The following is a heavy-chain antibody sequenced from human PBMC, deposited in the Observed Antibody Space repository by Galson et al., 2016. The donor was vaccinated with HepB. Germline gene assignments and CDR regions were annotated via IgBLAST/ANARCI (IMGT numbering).Heavy chain of an antibody. J-gene: IGHJ2*01. V-gene: IGHV4-59*01. D-gene: IGHD4-17*01. CDR2: IHYTGST. CDR3: ARDRDATTVNWYFDL. CDR1: GGSISGYY. Sequence: SETLSLTCTVSGGSISGYYWSWVRQPPGKRLEWIGYIHYTGSTKYNPSLKSRVTISVDTYKNQFFLKLSSVTAADTAVYYCARDRDATTVNWYFDLWGRGTLVSVSS.